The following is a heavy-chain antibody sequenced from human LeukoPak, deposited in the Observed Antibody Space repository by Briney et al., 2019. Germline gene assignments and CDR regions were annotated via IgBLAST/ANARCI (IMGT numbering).Heavy chain of an antibody. J-gene: IGHJ4*02. Sequence: SETLSLTCTVSGGSISSSSYYWGWIRQPPGKGLEWIGSICYSGSTYYNPSLKSRVTISVDTSKNQFSLKLSSVTAADTAVYYCARLALGDVDYWGQGTLVTVSS. CDR1: GGSISSSSYY. CDR2: ICYSGST. CDR3: ARLALGDVDY. V-gene: IGHV4-39*01. D-gene: IGHD2-21*02.